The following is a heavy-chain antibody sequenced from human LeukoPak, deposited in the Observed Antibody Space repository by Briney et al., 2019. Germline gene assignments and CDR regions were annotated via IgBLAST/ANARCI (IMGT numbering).Heavy chain of an antibody. Sequence: KASETLSLTCTVSGGSISSYYWSWIRQPPGKGLEWIGYIYYSGSTNYNASLKRRVTISVDTSKNHFSLKLSSVTAADTAVYYCARATGNWGSGAFDIWGQGTMVTVSS. J-gene: IGHJ3*02. CDR3: ARATGNWGSGAFDI. CDR2: IYYSGST. D-gene: IGHD7-27*01. CDR1: GGSISSYY. V-gene: IGHV4-59*01.